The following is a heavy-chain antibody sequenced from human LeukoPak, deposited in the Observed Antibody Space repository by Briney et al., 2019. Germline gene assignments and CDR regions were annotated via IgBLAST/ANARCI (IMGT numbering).Heavy chain of an antibody. D-gene: IGHD3-16*01. Sequence: PSETLSLTCAVYGGSFSGYYWSWIRQPPGKGLEWVGEINHSGSTNYNPSLKSRVTISVDTSKNQFSLKLSSVTAADTAVYYCVTTTWDTVMIHTPPFDHWGQGTLVTVSS. CDR1: GGSFSGYY. V-gene: IGHV4-34*01. J-gene: IGHJ4*02. CDR2: INHSGST. CDR3: VTTTWDTVMIHTPPFDH.